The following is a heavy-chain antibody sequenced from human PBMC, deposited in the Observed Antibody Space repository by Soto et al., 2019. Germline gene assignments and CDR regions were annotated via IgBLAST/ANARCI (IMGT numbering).Heavy chain of an antibody. D-gene: IGHD6-19*01. V-gene: IGHV3-11*01. CDR2: ISSSGSTI. CDR3: ARESKSGWPLYYYYYGMDV. CDR1: GFTFSDYY. J-gene: IGHJ6*02. Sequence: GGSLRLSCAASGFTFSDYYMSWIRQAPGKGLEWVSYISSSGSTIYYADSVKGRFTISRDNAKNSLYLQMNSLRAEDTAVYYCARESKSGWPLYYYYYGMDVWGQGTTVT.